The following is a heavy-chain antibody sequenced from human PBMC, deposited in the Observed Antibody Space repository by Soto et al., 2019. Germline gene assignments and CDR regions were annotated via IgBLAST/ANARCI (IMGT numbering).Heavy chain of an antibody. CDR1: GGSFNGYY. Sequence: QVQLRQWGAGLVKPSETLSLTCAVYGGSFNGYYWNWIRQPPGKWLEWMGEINHSGSTNYNPSLKSRASISVDTSKNQFSLRLSSVTAADTAVYYCASQRPTVTTFDYWGQGTLVTVSS. CDR3: ASQRPTVTTFDY. CDR2: INHSGST. J-gene: IGHJ4*02. D-gene: IGHD4-17*01. V-gene: IGHV4-34*01.